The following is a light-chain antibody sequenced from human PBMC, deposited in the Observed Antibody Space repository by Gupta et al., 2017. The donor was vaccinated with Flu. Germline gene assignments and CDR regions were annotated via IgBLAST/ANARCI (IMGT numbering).Light chain of an antibody. J-gene: IGKJ4*01. V-gene: IGKV1-39*01. CDR2: AVS. Sequence: DIPLTQSPSSLSASVGDKVTITCRASQTIISYLNWYQQIPGTAPKLLIYAVSDLVSGVPSRFSGSGSGTDFTLTISSLQPEDSATYYCQQSYITPLTFGGGTKVEIK. CDR1: QTIISY. CDR3: QQSYITPLT.